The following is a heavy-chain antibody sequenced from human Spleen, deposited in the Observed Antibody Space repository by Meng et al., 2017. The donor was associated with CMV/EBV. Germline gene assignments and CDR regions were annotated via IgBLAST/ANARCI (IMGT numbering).Heavy chain of an antibody. D-gene: IGHD1-26*01. J-gene: IGHJ4*02. V-gene: IGHV3-48*04. CDR2: ISSSSTSI. CDR1: GFTFSSYT. Sequence: GESLKISCSASGFTFSSYTMNWVRQAPGKGLEWVSYISSSSTSIYYADSVMGRFTISRDNAKNSLYLQMNSLRAEDTAVYYCAREGSYTYDYWGQGTLVTVSS. CDR3: AREGSYTYDY.